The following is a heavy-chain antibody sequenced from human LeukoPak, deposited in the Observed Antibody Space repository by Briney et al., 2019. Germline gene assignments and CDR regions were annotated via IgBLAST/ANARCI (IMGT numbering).Heavy chain of an antibody. CDR2: INHSGST. D-gene: IGHD3-10*01. V-gene: IGHV4-34*01. CDR1: GGSFSGYY. CDR3: ARHHRSYYYGSGPSRGFDP. J-gene: IGHJ5*02. Sequence: PSETLSLTCTVSGGSFSGYYWSWIRQPPGKGLEWIGEINHSGSTNYNPSLKSRVTISVDTSKNQFSLKLSSVTAADTAVYYCARHHRSYYYGSGPSRGFDPWGQGTLVTVSS.